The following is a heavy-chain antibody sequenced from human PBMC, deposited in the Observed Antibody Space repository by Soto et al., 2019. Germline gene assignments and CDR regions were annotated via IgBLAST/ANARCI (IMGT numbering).Heavy chain of an antibody. CDR3: ARGLVRGVHYYYYGLDV. V-gene: IGHV4-61*08. D-gene: IGHD3-10*01. Sequence: SETLSLTCTVSGGSISSGGYSWSWVRQPPGKGLEWIGYIYFSGSTNYNPSLKSRVTISVDTSKNQFSLKLSSVTAADTAVYYCARGLVRGVHYYYYGLDVWGQGTTVTVS. CDR1: GGSISSGGYS. CDR2: IYFSGST. J-gene: IGHJ6*02.